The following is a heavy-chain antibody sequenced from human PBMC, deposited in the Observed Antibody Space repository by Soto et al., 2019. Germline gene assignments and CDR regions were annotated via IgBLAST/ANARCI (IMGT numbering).Heavy chain of an antibody. D-gene: IGHD1-26*01. Sequence: QVQLVQSGAEVKKPGSSVKVSCKASGGTFNNYAISWVRQAPGQGLEWRGGVIPLFGATNYAQHFQGRVTITADKFTITSYMELSSLKSEDTAVYYCARLIGEGYSGTYGLDYWGQGTLVTVSS. CDR3: ARLIGEGYSGTYGLDY. V-gene: IGHV1-69*06. J-gene: IGHJ4*02. CDR1: GGTFNNYA. CDR2: VIPLFGAT.